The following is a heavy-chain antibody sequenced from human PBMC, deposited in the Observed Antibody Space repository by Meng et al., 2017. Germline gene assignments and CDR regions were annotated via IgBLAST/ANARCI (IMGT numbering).Heavy chain of an antibody. V-gene: IGHV4-59*01. Sequence: GSLRPSCTASGGPISSYYWSWIRQPPGKGLEWIGYIYYSGSTNYNPSLKSQVTISIDTSKNQYSLKLSSVTATDTAMYDYARASCYDIPNGIDPWGQGTLVTVSS. J-gene: IGHJ5*02. CDR3: ARASCYDIPNGIDP. D-gene: IGHD3-9*01. CDR2: IYYSGST. CDR1: GGPISSYY.